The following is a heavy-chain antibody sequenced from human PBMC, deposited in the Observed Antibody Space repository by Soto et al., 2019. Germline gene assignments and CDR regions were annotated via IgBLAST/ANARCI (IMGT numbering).Heavy chain of an antibody. D-gene: IGHD3-10*01. V-gene: IGHV3-11*01. CDR2: ISNSGGSI. J-gene: IGHJ6*03. Sequence: PGGSLRLSCAASEFTFSDYYMTWIRQPPGKGLEWVSYISNSGGSIYYADSVKGRFTISRDNAKNSLYLQMNSLRVEDTAVYYCARDLSNYGSHIDVWGKGTTVTVSS. CDR1: EFTFSDYY. CDR3: ARDLSNYGSHIDV.